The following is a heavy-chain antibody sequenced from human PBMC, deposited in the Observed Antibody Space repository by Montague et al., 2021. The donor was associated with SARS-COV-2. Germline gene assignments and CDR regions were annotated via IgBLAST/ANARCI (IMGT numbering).Heavy chain of an antibody. CDR1: GFSFSDYY. V-gene: IGHV3-11*01. J-gene: IGHJ4*02. CDR2: ITSFSTT. Sequence: SLRISCEASGFSFSDYYMSWVRQAPGKGLEWVSHITSFSTTYYADSVKGRFTISRDNAKNSLYLQMNSLRAEDTAVYFCARDAKSIAYWGQGTLVTVSS. CDR3: ARDAKSIAY.